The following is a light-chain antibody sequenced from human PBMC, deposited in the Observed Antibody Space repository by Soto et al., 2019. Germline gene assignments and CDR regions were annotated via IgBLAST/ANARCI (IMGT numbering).Light chain of an antibody. CDR3: QQYNDWPLT. V-gene: IGKV3D-15*01. CDR1: QSVSSY. CDR2: GAS. Sequence: PGARATLSCRASQSVSSYLAWYQQKPGQAPRLLIYGASIRATDIPARFSGSGSGTEFSLTISSLQSEDFAVYYCQQYNDWPLTFGGGTKVDIK. J-gene: IGKJ4*01.